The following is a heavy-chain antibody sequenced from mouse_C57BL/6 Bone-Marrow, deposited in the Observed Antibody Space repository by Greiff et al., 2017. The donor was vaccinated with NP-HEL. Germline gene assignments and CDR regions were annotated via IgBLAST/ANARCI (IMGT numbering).Heavy chain of an antibody. CDR3: AKHYYGNYVGYYFGY. D-gene: IGHD2-1*01. CDR1: GYTFTSYW. J-gene: IGHJ2*01. Sequence: VQLQQPGAELVKPGASVKLSCKASGYTFTSYWMHWVKQRPGQGLEWIGMIHPNSGSTNYNEKFKSKATLTVDKSSSTAYMQLSSLTSEDSAVYYCAKHYYGNYVGYYFGYWGQGTTLTVSS. V-gene: IGHV1-64*01. CDR2: IHPNSGST.